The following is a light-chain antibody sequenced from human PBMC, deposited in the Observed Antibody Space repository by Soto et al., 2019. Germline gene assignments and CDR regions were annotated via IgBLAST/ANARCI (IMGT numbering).Light chain of an antibody. CDR1: QTVGRNY. J-gene: IGKJ4*01. Sequence: EIVLTQSPGTLSLSPGDRATLSCRASQTVGRNYLAWFQQKPGQPPRLLIYHASITAAGIPDRFSGSGSGADFALTISPLEPDDFAVYYCHQYAFAPLTFGGGTKLEI. V-gene: IGKV3-20*01. CDR2: HAS. CDR3: HQYAFAPLT.